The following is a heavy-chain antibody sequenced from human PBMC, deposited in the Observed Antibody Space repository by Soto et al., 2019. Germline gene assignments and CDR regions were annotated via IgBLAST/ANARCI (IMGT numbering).Heavy chain of an antibody. CDR3: AKDSTPWFDP. CDR1: GFTFDDYA. J-gene: IGHJ5*02. CDR2: ISWNSGSI. Sequence: EVQLVESGGGLVQPGRSLRLSCAASGFTFDDYAMHWVRQAPGKGLEWVSGISWNSGSIGYADSVKGRFTISRDNAKNSLYLQMNSLRAEDTALFYCAKDSTPWFDPWGQGPLVPVSS. V-gene: IGHV3-9*01.